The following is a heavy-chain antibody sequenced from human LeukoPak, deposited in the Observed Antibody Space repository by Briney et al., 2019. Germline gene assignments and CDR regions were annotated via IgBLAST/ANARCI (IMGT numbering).Heavy chain of an antibody. J-gene: IGHJ4*02. Sequence: GGSLRLSCAASGFTIGRYWMSWLRQAPGKGLEWVAIINEDGSEKYYVDSVKGRFTISRDNAKDSLYLQMNSLRAEDTAVYYCGRRVIRGQGTLVTVSS. CDR2: INEDGSEK. CDR3: GRRVI. D-gene: IGHD3-16*02. V-gene: IGHV3-7*05. CDR1: GFTIGRYW.